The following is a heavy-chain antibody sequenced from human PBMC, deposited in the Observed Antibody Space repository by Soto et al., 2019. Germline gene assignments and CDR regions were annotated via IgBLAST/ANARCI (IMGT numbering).Heavy chain of an antibody. V-gene: IGHV3-48*01. Sequence: GGSLRLSXAASGFTFSSYSMNWVRQAPGKGLEWVSYISSSSSTIYYADSVKGRFTISRDNAKNSLYLQMNSLRAEDTAVYYCARDAPPDDYWGQGTLVTVSS. CDR3: ARDAPPDDY. CDR2: ISSSSSTI. J-gene: IGHJ4*02. CDR1: GFTFSSYS.